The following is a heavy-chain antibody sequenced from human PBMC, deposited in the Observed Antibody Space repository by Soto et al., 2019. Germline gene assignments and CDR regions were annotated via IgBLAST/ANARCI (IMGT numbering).Heavy chain of an antibody. CDR2: IHYSGST. CDR3: ARRIAAAVTNWFDP. D-gene: IGHD6-13*01. CDR1: GCSIRSYY. J-gene: IGHJ5*02. V-gene: IGHV4-59*08. Sequence: PSWTLSLTCTVSGCSIRSYYWSWILQPPGKGLEWIGNIHYSGSTNYNPSLKSRVTISVDTSKNQFSLKLSSVTAADTSVYYCARRIAAAVTNWFDPWGQGTLVTVSS.